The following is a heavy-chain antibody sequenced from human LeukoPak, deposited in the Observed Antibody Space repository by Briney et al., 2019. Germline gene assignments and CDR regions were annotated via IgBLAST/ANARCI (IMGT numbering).Heavy chain of an antibody. CDR3: ARDPRRFGGVIGIFDY. Sequence: ASVKVSCKASGYTFTGYYMHWVRQAPGQGLEWMGWINPNSGGTNYAQKFQGRVTMTRDTSISTAYMELSRLRSDDTAVYYCARDPRRFGGVIGIFDYWGQGTLVTVSS. CDR1: GYTFTGYY. V-gene: IGHV1-2*02. D-gene: IGHD3-16*02. J-gene: IGHJ4*02. CDR2: INPNSGGT.